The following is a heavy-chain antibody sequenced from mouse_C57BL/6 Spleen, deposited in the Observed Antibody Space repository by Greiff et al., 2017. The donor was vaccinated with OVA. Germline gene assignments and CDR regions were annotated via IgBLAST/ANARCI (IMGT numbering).Heavy chain of an antibody. CDR3: ARGEHDGEAY. D-gene: IGHD2-3*01. V-gene: IGHV1-80*01. CDR2: IYPGAGDT. Sequence: VQLQQSGAELVKPGASVKLSCKASGYAFSSYWMNWVKQRPGRGLEWIGQIYPGAGDTNYNGKFKGKATLTADKSSRPAYMQLSSLTSEDSAVYFCARGEHDGEAYWGQGTLVTVSA. J-gene: IGHJ3*01. CDR1: GYAFSSYW.